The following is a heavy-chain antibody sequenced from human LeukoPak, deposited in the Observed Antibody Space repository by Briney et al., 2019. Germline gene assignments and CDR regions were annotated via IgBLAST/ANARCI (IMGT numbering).Heavy chain of an antibody. CDR2: ISSSTTI. V-gene: IGHV3-48*01. Sequence: PGGSLRLSCAASGFTFSSYSMNWVRQAPGKGLEWVSYISSSTTIYYADSVKGRFTISRDNAQNSLYLQMNSLRAEDTAVYYCARAGAYYLNWFDPWGQGTLVTVSS. D-gene: IGHD2/OR15-2a*01. J-gene: IGHJ5*02. CDR3: ARAGAYYLNWFDP. CDR1: GFTFSSYS.